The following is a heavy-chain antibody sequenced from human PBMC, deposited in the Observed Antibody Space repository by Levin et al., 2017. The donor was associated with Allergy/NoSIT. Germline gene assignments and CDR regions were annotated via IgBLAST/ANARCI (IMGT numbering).Heavy chain of an antibody. CDR2: IYYSGST. CDR1: GGSISSGGYY. CDR3: ARGYYYGSGSYGMDV. D-gene: IGHD3-10*01. J-gene: IGHJ6*04. Sequence: SETLSLTCTVSGGSISSGGYYWSWIRQHPGKGLEWIGYIYYSGSTYYNPSLKSRVTISVDTSKNQFSLKLSSVTAADTAVYYCARGYYYGSGSYGMDVWGKGTTVTVSS. V-gene: IGHV4-31*03.